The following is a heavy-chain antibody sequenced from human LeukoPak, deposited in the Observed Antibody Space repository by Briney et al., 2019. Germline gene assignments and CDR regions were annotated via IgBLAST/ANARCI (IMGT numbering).Heavy chain of an antibody. CDR3: ARAGYDYVWGTLGYYYYYMDV. V-gene: IGHV1-2*02. Sequence: VASVKVFCKASGYTFTGYYMHWVRQAPGQGLEWMGWINPNSGGTNYAQKFQGRVTMTRDTSISTAYMELSRLRSDDTAVYYCARAGYDYVWGTLGYYYYYMDVWGKGTTVTVSS. D-gene: IGHD3-16*01. CDR1: GYTFTGYY. CDR2: INPNSGGT. J-gene: IGHJ6*03.